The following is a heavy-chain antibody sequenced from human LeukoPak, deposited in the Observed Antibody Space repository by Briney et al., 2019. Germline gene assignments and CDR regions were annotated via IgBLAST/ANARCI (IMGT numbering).Heavy chain of an antibody. CDR3: ARQMNTDMVKAHFDY. Sequence: SETLSLTCTVSGGSINNYYWSWIRQPPGKGLEWIAYIFYGGSTNYNPYLKSRVTISADASKNQFSLNLSSVTAADTAVYYCARQMNTDMVKAHFDYWGQGTLVTVSS. CDR2: IFYGGST. D-gene: IGHD5-18*01. CDR1: GGSINNYY. V-gene: IGHV4-59*08. J-gene: IGHJ4*02.